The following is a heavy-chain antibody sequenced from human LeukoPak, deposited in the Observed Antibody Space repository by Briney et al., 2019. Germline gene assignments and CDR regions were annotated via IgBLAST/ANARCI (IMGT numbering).Heavy chain of an antibody. Sequence: SVKVSCKASGGTFSSYTISWVRQAPGQGLEWMGRIIPILGIANYAQKFQGRVTITADKSTSTAYMELSSLRSEDTAVYYCARPYSGYELDAFDIWGQGIMVTVSS. CDR2: IIPILGIA. CDR1: GGTFSSYT. D-gene: IGHD5-12*01. CDR3: ARPYSGYELDAFDI. J-gene: IGHJ3*02. V-gene: IGHV1-69*02.